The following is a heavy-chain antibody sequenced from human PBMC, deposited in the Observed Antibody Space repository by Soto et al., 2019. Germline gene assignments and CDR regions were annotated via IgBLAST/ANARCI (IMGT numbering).Heavy chain of an antibody. D-gene: IGHD2-15*01. CDR1: GYSFTSYW. CDR2: IYPGDSDT. J-gene: IGHJ3*02. Sequence: GESLQISCTGSGYSFTSYWIGWVRQMPGKGLEWMGIIYPGDSDTRYSPSFQGRVTISADKSISTAYLQWSSLKASDTAMYYCARQLVVVVAATRTYAFDIWGQGTMVTVSS. CDR3: ARQLVVVVAATRTYAFDI. V-gene: IGHV5-51*01.